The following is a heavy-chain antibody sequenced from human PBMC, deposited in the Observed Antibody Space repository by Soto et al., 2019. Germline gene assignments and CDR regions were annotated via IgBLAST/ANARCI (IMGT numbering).Heavy chain of an antibody. J-gene: IGHJ6*02. CDR1: GFTFSSYW. V-gene: IGHV3-7*05. Sequence: EVQLVESGGGLVQPGGSLRLSCAASGFTFSSYWMSWVRQAPGKGLEWVANIKQDGSEKYYVDSVKGRFTISRDNAKNSLYLQMNSLRAEDTAVYYCARGTDYYYYGMDVWGQETTVTVSS. CDR3: ARGTDYYYYGMDV. CDR2: IKQDGSEK.